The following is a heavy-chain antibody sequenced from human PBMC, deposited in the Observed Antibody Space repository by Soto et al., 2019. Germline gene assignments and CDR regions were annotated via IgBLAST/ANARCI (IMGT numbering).Heavy chain of an antibody. D-gene: IGHD6-19*01. CDR1: GYTFTGYY. Sequence: ASVKVSCKASGYTFTGYYIHWVRQAPGQGLEWMGWINPNSGGTNYAQKFQAWVSMTRDTSISTAYMEMSRLRFDDTAVYYCARAGWPDAFDMWGQGTLVTVSS. CDR3: ARAGWPDAFDM. J-gene: IGHJ3*02. V-gene: IGHV1-2*04. CDR2: INPNSGGT.